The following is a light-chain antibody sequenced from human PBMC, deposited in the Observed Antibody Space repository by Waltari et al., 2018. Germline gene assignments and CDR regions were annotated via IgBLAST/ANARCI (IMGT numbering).Light chain of an antibody. CDR2: EVD. CDR3: SSYSDTYNLV. V-gene: IGLV2-8*01. CDR1: SGYVGTYTY. J-gene: IGLJ2*01. Sequence: QSALTQPPSASGSPGQSVTISCPGTSGYVGTYTYVSWYQQLPGRAPKLIIYEVDTRPSGVPGRFSGSKSGNTASLTVSGAQAEDEGDYYCSSYSDTYNLVFGGGTKLTVL.